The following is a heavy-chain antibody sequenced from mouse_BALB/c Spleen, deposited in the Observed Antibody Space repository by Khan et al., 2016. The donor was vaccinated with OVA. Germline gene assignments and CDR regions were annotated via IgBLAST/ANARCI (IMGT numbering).Heavy chain of an antibody. CDR3: TRSYDSYYFDY. CDR2: IYPGISDT. J-gene: IGHJ2*01. V-gene: IGHV1-5*01. CDR1: GYCFTSYW. Sequence: VQLQQSGTVLARPGASVKMSCKASGYCFTSYWMHWVKQRPGLGLEWIGAIYPGISDTRYNQKFKGKAKLTAVTSASTAYMELSSLTNDDSAVYYCTRSYDSYYFDYWGQGTLLTVSS. D-gene: IGHD2-4*01.